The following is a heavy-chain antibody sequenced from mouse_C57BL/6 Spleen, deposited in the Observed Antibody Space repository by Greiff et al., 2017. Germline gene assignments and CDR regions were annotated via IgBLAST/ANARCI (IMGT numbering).Heavy chain of an antibody. CDR2: IYPGSGST. D-gene: IGHD1-1*01. Sequence: QVQLQQPGAELVKPGASVKMSCKASGYTFTSYWITWVKQRPGQGLEWIGDIYPGSGSTNYNEKFKSKATLTVDKSSSTAYMQLSSLTSEDSAVYYCARGITTVVDPYYFDDWGQGTTLTVSS. J-gene: IGHJ2*01. CDR1: GYTFTSYW. V-gene: IGHV1-55*01. CDR3: ARGITTVVDPYYFDD.